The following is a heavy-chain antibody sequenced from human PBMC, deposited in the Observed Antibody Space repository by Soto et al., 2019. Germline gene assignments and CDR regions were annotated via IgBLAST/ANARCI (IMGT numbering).Heavy chain of an antibody. J-gene: IGHJ4*02. CDR1: GGSFSGYY. Sequence: SETLSLTCAVYGGSFSGYYWSWIRQPPGKGLEWIGEINHSGSTNYNPSLKSRVTISVDTSKNQFSLKLSSVTAADTAVYYCERGKVGATIGHYWGQGTLVT. CDR2: INHSGST. V-gene: IGHV4-34*01. CDR3: ERGKVGATIGHY. D-gene: IGHD1-26*01.